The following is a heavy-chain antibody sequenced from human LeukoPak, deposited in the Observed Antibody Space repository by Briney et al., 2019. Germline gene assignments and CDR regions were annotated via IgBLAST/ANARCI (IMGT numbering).Heavy chain of an antibody. CDR1: GGSISSSSYY. V-gene: IGHV4-39*01. CDR3: ARSSRSSGWYFDY. J-gene: IGHJ4*02. Sequence: PSETLSLTCTVSGGSISSSSYYWGWIRQPPGKGLEWIGSIYYSGSTYYNPSLKSRVTISVDTSKNQFSLKLSSVTAADTAVYYCARSSRSSGWYFDYWGQGTLATVSS. CDR2: IYYSGST. D-gene: IGHD6-19*01.